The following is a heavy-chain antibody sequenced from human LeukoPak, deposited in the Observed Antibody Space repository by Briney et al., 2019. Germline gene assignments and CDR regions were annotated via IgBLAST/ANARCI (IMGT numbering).Heavy chain of an antibody. V-gene: IGHV4-38-2*01. CDR1: GYSISSGYY. J-gene: IGHJ4*02. CDR3: ARRISTRRGETCSSTSCYFDY. CDR2: AYHSGST. Sequence: PSETLSLTCAVSGYSISSGYYWGWIRQPPGKGLEWIGSAYHSGSTYYNPTLKSRVTMSVDTSKNQFSLKLSSVTAADTAVYYCARRISTRRGETCSSTSCYFDYWGQGTLVTVSS. D-gene: IGHD2-2*01.